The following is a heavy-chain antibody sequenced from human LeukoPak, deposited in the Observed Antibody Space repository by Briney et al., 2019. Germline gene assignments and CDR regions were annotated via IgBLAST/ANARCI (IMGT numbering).Heavy chain of an antibody. J-gene: IGHJ3*02. CDR1: GFTFSSYA. CDR3: AKEIGTVTMEGAFDI. CDR2: ISGSGDNT. D-gene: IGHD4-17*01. V-gene: IGHV3-23*01. Sequence: GGSLRLSCAASGFTFSSYAMSWVRQPPGKGLEWVSGISGSGDNTYYADSVKGRFTISRDNSKNTLYLQMNSLRAEDTAVYYCAKEIGTVTMEGAFDIWGQGTMVTVSS.